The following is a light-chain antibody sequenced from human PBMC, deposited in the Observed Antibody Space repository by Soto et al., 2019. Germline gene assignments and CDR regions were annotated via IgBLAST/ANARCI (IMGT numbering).Light chain of an antibody. J-gene: IGLJ1*01. CDR2: DDI. CDR3: GSWDSSLTANV. CDR1: TSNVANNF. Sequence: QSVLTQPPSVSAAPGQKVTISCSGTTSNVANNFVSWYQQFPGKAPKLLIYDDIRRPSGIPDRFSASKSGTSATLGITGLQTGHEADYYCGSWDSSLTANVFGTGTKGTVL. V-gene: IGLV1-51*01.